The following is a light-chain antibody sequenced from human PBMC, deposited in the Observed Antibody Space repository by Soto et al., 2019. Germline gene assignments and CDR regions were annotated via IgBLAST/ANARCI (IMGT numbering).Light chain of an antibody. J-gene: IGKJ1*01. V-gene: IGKV1-39*01. Sequence: DTQITQSPFSLSASVGDRVTITCRASQSISSYLNWYQQKPGKAPKLLIYAASSLQSGVPSRFSGSGSGTDFTLTISSLQPEDFATYYCQQSYSTLAGFGQGTKVDIK. CDR1: QSISSY. CDR2: AAS. CDR3: QQSYSTLAG.